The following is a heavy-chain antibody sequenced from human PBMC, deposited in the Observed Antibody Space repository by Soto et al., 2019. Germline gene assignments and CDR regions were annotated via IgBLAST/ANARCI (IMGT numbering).Heavy chain of an antibody. J-gene: IGHJ6*03. D-gene: IGHD3-16*02. Sequence: GGSLRLSCAASGFTFSSYGMHWVRQAPGKGLEWVAVIWYDGSNKYYADSVKGRFTISRDNSKNTLYLQMNSLRAEDTAVYYCARDAVIGPLDYYYYMDVWGKGTTVTVSS. V-gene: IGHV3-33*01. CDR3: ARDAVIGPLDYYYYMDV. CDR2: IWYDGSNK. CDR1: GFTFSSYG.